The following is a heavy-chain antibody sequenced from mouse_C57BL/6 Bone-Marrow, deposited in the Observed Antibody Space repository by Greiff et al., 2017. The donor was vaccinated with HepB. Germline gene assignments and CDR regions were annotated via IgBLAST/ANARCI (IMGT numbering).Heavy chain of an antibody. D-gene: IGHD1-1*01. CDR1: GFTFSDYG. V-gene: IGHV5-17*01. CDR2: ISSGSSTI. CDR3: ASYYGSSYVRYAMDY. J-gene: IGHJ4*01. Sequence: EVKVVESGGGLVKPGGSLKLSCAVSGFTFSDYGMHWVRQAPEKGLEWVAYISSGSSTIYYADTVKGRFTISRDNAKNTLFLQMTSLRSEDTAMYYCASYYGSSYVRYAMDYWGQGTSVTVSS.